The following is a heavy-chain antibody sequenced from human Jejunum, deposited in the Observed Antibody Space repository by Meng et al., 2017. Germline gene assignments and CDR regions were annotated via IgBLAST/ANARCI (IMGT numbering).Heavy chain of an antibody. CDR1: GYTFTGYY. D-gene: IGHD1-1*01. V-gene: IGHV1-2*06. Sequence: QVQMVQSRTEVQKPGASVKVSCKASGYTFTGYYIHWVRQAPGQGLEWVGRINPNSGDTNSAQKFKGRVTMTRDTSISTAYMELNRLTSDDTAVYYCARVDGTTPFDSWGQGTLVTVSS. J-gene: IGHJ4*02. CDR3: ARVDGTTPFDS. CDR2: INPNSGDT.